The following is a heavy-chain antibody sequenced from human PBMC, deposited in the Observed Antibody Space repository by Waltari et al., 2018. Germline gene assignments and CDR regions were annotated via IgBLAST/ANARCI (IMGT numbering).Heavy chain of an antibody. V-gene: IGHV4-4*07. CDR2: IYTSGRN. D-gene: IGHD1-26*01. J-gene: IGHJ4*02. Sequence: QVQLQESGPGLVKPSETLSLTCTVSGGSISSYYWSWIRPPAGKGLEWIGRIYTSGRNNYNPALKSRDTMAGDTAKNQCSLKVSSVTAADTAVYYWARDGEVGATGCDYWGQGTLVTVSS. CDR1: GGSISSYY. CDR3: ARDGEVGATGCDY.